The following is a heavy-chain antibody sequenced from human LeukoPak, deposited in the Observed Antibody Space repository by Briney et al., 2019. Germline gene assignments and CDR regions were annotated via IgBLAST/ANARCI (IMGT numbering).Heavy chain of an antibody. CDR1: GFTFGDYA. D-gene: IGHD2-2*01. J-gene: IGHJ4*02. V-gene: IGHV3-49*04. Sequence: PGRSLRLSRSTSGFTFGDYAMSWVRQAPGKGLEWVGFIQAKAYGGATRYAASVNGRFSISRDDSQSIANLQMNDLKTEDTAVYYCTRAPHPRCSSSGCYLDYWGQGTLVTVSS. CDR3: TRAPHPRCSSSGCYLDY. CDR2: IQAKAYGGAT.